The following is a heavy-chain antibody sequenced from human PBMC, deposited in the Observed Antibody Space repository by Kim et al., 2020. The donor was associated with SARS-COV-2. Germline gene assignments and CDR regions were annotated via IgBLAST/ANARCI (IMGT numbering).Heavy chain of an antibody. CDR2: IYYSGST. D-gene: IGHD6-13*01. Sequence: SETLSLTCTVSGGSISSSSYYWGWIRQPPGKGLEWIGSIYYSGSTYYNPSLKSRVTISVDTSKNQFSLKLSSVTAADTAVYYCARHPTNSYSSSWYSLRANYYYGMDVWCQGTTVTVSS. J-gene: IGHJ6*02. CDR1: GGSISSSSYY. V-gene: IGHV4-39*01. CDR3: ARHPTNSYSSSWYSLRANYYYGMDV.